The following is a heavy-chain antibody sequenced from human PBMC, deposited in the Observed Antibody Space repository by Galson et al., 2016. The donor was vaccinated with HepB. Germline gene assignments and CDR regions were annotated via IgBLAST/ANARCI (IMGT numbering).Heavy chain of an antibody. D-gene: IGHD6-13*01. V-gene: IGHV3-23*01. CDR1: GFTFRNYG. Sequence: SLRLSCAASGFTFRNYGMTWVRQAPGKGLEVVSSISRSGDSTDYADSVKGRFTISRDNSKNTLYLQMNSLRAEDTAVYYCARADSTIAAASFDYWGQGTLVTVSS. CDR2: ISRSGDST. CDR3: ARADSTIAAASFDY. J-gene: IGHJ4*02.